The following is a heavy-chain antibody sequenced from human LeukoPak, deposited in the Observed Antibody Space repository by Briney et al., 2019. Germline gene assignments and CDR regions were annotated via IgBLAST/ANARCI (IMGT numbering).Heavy chain of an antibody. CDR1: GFTFSRYW. CDR3: YVSGNYLRDVDAFDI. J-gene: IGHJ3*02. V-gene: IGHV3-74*01. Sequence: PGGSLRLSCAASGFTFSRYWMHWVRQAPGKGLVWVSRLNGDGSATTYADSVKGRFTISRDNAKNTLYLQMNSLRAEDTAVYYCYVSGNYLRDVDAFDIWGQGTMVTVSS. D-gene: IGHD3-10*01. CDR2: LNGDGSAT.